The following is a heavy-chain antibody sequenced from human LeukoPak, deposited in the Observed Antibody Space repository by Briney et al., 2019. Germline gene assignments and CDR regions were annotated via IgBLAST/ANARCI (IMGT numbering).Heavy chain of an antibody. CDR1: GFTFSTNW. CDR2: INQHGSEK. V-gene: IGHV3-7*01. CDR3: ARDTSGSYYDH. D-gene: IGHD1-26*01. J-gene: IGHJ5*02. Sequence: PGGSLRLSCEASGFTFSTNWMTWVRQAPVKGLEWVANINQHGSEKYYVDSVKGRFTISRDNAKNSLYLQMDSLRAEDTAMYYCARDTSGSYYDHWGQGTLVTVSS.